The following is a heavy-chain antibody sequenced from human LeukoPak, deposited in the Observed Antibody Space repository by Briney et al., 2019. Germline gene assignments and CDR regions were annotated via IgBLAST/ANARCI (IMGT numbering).Heavy chain of an antibody. D-gene: IGHD3-3*01. V-gene: IGHV4-4*07. J-gene: IGHJ4*02. CDR1: GGSISSYY. CDR2: IYTSGST. Sequence: SETLSLTCTVSGGSISSYYWSWIRQPAGKGLEWIGRIYTSGSTNYNASLKSRVSMSVDTSKNQFSLKLSSVTAADTAVYYCARDVISSGITIFGVVTIYFDYWGQGTLVTVSS. CDR3: ARDVISSGITIFGVVTIYFDY.